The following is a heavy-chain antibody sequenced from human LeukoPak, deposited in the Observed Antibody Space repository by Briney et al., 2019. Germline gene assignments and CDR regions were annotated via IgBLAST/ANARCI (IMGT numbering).Heavy chain of an antibody. CDR3: ATTRGLWWFDP. CDR2: ISSSGSTI. V-gene: IGHV3-48*04. D-gene: IGHD3/OR15-3a*01. CDR1: GFTFSSYS. J-gene: IGHJ5*02. Sequence: GGSLRLSCAASGFTFSSYSMNWVRQAPGKGLEWVSYISSSGSTIYYADSVKGRFTISRDNAKNSLYLQMNSLRAEDTAVYYCATTRGLWWFDPWGQGTLVTVSS.